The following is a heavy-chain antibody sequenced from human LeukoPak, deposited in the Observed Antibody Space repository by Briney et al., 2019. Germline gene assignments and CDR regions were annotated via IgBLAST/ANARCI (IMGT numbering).Heavy chain of an antibody. V-gene: IGHV1-69*02. D-gene: IGHD2-15*01. CDR2: IIPILGIA. J-gene: IGHJ3*02. CDR3: AVTLGYCSGGSCADAFDI. CDR1: GGTFSSYT. Sequence: GASVKVSCKASGGTFSSYTISWVRQAPGQGLEWMGRIIPILGIANYAQKFQGRVTITADESTSTAYMELSSLRSEDTAVYYCAVTLGYCSGGSCADAFDIWGQGTMVTVSS.